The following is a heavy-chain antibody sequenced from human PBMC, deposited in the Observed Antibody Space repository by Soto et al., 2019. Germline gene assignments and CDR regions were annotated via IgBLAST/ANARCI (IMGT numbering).Heavy chain of an antibody. Sequence: QVQLVESGGEVVQPGRSLRLSCAASGFTFSSYGMHWVRQAPGEGLEWVAVISYDGSNKYYAASVKGRFTISRDNSKNTLYLQMNSLRAEDTAVYYCASYSGYDCFDYWGQGTLVTVSS. D-gene: IGHD5-12*01. V-gene: IGHV3-30*03. CDR1: GFTFSSYG. CDR2: ISYDGSNK. J-gene: IGHJ4*02. CDR3: ASYSGYDCFDY.